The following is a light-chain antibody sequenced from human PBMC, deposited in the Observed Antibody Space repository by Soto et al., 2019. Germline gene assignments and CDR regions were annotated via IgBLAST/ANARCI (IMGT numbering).Light chain of an antibody. V-gene: IGKV3-15*01. J-gene: IGKJ1*01. CDR3: QQYNNWPRT. Sequence: EIVMTQSPATLSVSPGERVTLSCRASQSVSSNLAWYQQKPGQTPRLLIYDASTGATGIPARFSGSGSGTESTLTISSLQSEDFAVYYCQQYNNWPRTFGQGTKVEIK. CDR2: DAS. CDR1: QSVSSN.